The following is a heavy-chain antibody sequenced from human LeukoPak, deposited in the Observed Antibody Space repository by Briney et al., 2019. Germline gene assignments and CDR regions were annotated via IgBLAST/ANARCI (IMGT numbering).Heavy chain of an antibody. Sequence: GGSLRLSCVASGFTLSTYAMNWVRQAPGKGLEWVSGISGSDDSTYYADSVKGRFTISRDNSRNTLYLQMNSLRVEDTAVYYCAKNDYGDYWGQGTPVTVPS. D-gene: IGHD3-10*01. CDR1: GFTLSTYA. CDR2: ISGSDDST. J-gene: IGHJ4*02. CDR3: AKNDYGDY. V-gene: IGHV3-23*01.